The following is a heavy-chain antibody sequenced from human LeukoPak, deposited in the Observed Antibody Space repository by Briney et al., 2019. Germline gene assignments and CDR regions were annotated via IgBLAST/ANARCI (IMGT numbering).Heavy chain of an antibody. CDR2: IYTSGST. D-gene: IGHD2-15*01. V-gene: IGHV4-4*07. CDR3: ARGHLQYCSGGSCYSNWFDP. J-gene: IGHJ5*02. Sequence: SETLSLTCTVSGGPISSYYWSWIRQPAGKGLEWVGRIYTSGSTNYNPSLKSRVTMSVDTSKNQFSLKQSSVTAADTAVYYCARGHLQYCSGGSCYSNWFDPWGQGTLVTVSS. CDR1: GGPISSYY.